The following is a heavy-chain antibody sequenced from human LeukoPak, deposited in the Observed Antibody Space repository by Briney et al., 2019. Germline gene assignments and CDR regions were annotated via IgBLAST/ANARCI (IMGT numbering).Heavy chain of an antibody. D-gene: IGHD5-12*01. CDR1: GFTFGDYA. CDR3: TRVIVATKDY. V-gene: IGHV3-49*04. J-gene: IGHJ4*02. CDR2: IRSKAYGGTP. Sequence: GGSLRLSRTGSGFTFGDYAMNWVRQAPGKDLEWVGFIRSKAYGGTPEYAASVKGRFTISRDDYKSIAYLQMNSMKTEDTAVYYCTRVIVATKDYWGQGTLVTVSA.